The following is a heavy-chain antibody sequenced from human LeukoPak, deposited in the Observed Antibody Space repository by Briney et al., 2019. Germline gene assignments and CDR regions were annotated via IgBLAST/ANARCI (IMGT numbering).Heavy chain of an antibody. CDR2: IIPILGIA. V-gene: IGHV1-69*04. D-gene: IGHD5-24*01. CDR1: GGTFSSYA. CDR3: ASLDGYNLDY. J-gene: IGHJ4*02. Sequence: ASVKVSCKASGGTFSSYALSWVRQAPGQGLEWMGRIIPILGIANYAQKFQGRVTITADKSTSTAYMELSSLRSEDTAVYYCASLDGYNLDYWGQGTLVTVSS.